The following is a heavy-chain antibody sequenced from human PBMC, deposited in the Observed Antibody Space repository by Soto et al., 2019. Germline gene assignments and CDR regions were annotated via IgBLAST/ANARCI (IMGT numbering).Heavy chain of an antibody. Sequence: NPSETLSLTCSGSNGPLSSNDWSWIRQSPGKGLEWIGNIYYSGSTNYNPSLRSRVTMSVDTSKSQFTLKLSSVTAADTGVYFCARSLMVPVDFFDDSGQRTLLTFPS. D-gene: IGHD3-10*01. J-gene: IGHJ4*02. CDR1: NGPLSSND. CDR2: IYYSGST. CDR3: ARSLMVPVDFFDD. V-gene: IGHV4-59*01.